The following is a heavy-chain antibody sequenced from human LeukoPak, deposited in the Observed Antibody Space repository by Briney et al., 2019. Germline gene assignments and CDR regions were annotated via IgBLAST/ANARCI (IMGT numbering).Heavy chain of an antibody. CDR2: ISSSSCTI. Sequence: GGSLRLSCAASGFTFSSYSMNWVRQAPGKGLEWVSYISSSSCTIYYADSVKGRFTISRDNAKNSLYLQMNSLRAEDTAVYYCASFSYRSGGSCYSEPWGQGTLVTVSS. CDR3: ASFSYRSGGSCYSEP. CDR1: GFTFSSYS. D-gene: IGHD2-15*01. V-gene: IGHV3-48*01. J-gene: IGHJ5*02.